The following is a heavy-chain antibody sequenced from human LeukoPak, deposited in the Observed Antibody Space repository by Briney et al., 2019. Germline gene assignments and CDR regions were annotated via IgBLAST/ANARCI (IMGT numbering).Heavy chain of an antibody. CDR1: GFSLSTSGMR. CDR3: ARIGTSSYHYYFDY. J-gene: IGHJ4*02. D-gene: IGHD3-22*01. CDR2: IDWDDDK. Sequence: SGPALVKPTQTLTLTCTFSGFSLSTSGMRVSWIRQPPGKALEWLARIDWDDDKFYSTSLKTRLTISKDTAKNQVVLTMTNMDPADTATYYCARIGTSSYHYYFDYWGQGTLVTVSS. V-gene: IGHV2-70*04.